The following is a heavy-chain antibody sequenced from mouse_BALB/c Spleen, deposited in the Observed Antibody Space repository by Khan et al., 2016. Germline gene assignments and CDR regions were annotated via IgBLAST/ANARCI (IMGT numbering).Heavy chain of an antibody. D-gene: IGHD2-13*01. CDR2: IWGGGTT. CDR1: GFSLTTYA. Sequence: QVQLKQSGPSLVQPSQSLSINCIVSGFSLTTYAVHWVRQSPGKGLEWLGVIWGGGTTDYNAAFMSRLSITKDNSKSQVFFKMNSLQSDDTAIYYCAKVDCFDSGGAWFAYWGQGSLVTVST. CDR3: AKVDCFDSGGAWFAY. J-gene: IGHJ3*01. V-gene: IGHV2-5-1*01.